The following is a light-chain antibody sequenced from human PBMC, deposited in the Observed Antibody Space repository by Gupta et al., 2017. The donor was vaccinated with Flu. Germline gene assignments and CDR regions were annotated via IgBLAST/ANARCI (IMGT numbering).Light chain of an antibody. CDR2: STS. CDR3: LSYKGGAHPYLV. V-gene: IGLV7-43*01. J-gene: IGLJ3*02. CDR1: GEVSSCSY. Sequence: GEVSSCSYLSWFQQKPGQAPKTLIYSTSNKPSGTSARFSGSHLGDKATLTLSGVQAEDEADYYCLSYKGGAHPYLVFGGGTKLTVL.